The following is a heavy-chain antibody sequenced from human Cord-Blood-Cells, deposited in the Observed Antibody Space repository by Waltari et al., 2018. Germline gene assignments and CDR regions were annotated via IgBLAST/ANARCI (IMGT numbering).Heavy chain of an antibody. D-gene: IGHD4-4*01. V-gene: IGHV1-18*01. J-gene: IGHJ4*01. CDR2: ISAYNGST. CDR3: ARDAHSFY. Sequence: HVQPVQSGAEGKKPGASVKVSCKASGYTFTSYGISSVRQAPGQGLEWMGWISAYNGSTNYAPKLQGRVTMTTDTSTSTAYLQLGGVGSDDTSVYYCARDAHSFYWGHGTLVTVSS. CDR1: GYTFTSYG.